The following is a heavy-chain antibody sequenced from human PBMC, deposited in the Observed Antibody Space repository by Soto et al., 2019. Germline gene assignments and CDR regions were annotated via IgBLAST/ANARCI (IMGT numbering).Heavy chain of an antibody. D-gene: IGHD3-3*01. J-gene: IGHJ4*02. V-gene: IGHV4-31*03. CDR3: AREERSGYYGADY. CDR2: IFYDGRT. Sequence: QVQLQETGPGLVKPSQTLSLTCTVSGYSISSGGYYWSWIRQFPGRGLEWIGYIFYDGRTGYNPSLKSRICISVDSSKNQFSLRLSSVTAADTAVYFCAREERSGYYGADYWGQGTLVTVSS. CDR1: GYSISSGGYY.